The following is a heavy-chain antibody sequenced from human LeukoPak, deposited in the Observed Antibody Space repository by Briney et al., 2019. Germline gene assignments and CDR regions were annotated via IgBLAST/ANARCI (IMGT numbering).Heavy chain of an antibody. V-gene: IGHV4-61*02. CDR2: IYTSGST. D-gene: IGHD6-13*01. J-gene: IGHJ5*02. CDR1: GGSISSGSYY. Sequence: SETLSLTCTVSGGSISSGSYYWSWIRQPAGKGLEWIGRIYTSGSTNYNPSLKSRVTISVDTSKNQFSLKLSSVTAADTAVYYCARGSIAAAEDWFDPWGQGILVTVSS. CDR3: ARGSIAAAEDWFDP.